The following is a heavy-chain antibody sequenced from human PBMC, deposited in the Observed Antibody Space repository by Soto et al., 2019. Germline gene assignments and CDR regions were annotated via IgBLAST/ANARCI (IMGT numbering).Heavy chain of an antibody. V-gene: IGHV3-23*01. Sequence: EVQLLESGGGLVQPGGSLRLSCAASGFTFSSYAMSWVRQAPGKGLEWVSAISGSGSSTYYADSVKGRFTISRDNSKNTLYLQMNSLRAEDTAVYYCAKARYSSSHKDYYYYYGMDVWGQGTTVTVSS. D-gene: IGHD6-13*01. CDR3: AKARYSSSHKDYYYYYGMDV. CDR1: GFTFSSYA. J-gene: IGHJ6*02. CDR2: ISGSGSST.